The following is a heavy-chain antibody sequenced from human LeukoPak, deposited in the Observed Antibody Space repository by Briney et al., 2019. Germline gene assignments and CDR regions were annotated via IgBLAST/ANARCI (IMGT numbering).Heavy chain of an antibody. CDR2: IIPIFGTA. Sequence: ASVKVSCKASGCTFSSYAISWVRQAPGQGLEWMGGIIPIFGTANYAQKFQGRVTITTDESTSTAYMELSSLRSEDTAVYYCAAPGNYYDSSGYSAYYYYMDVWGKGTTVTV. V-gene: IGHV1-69*05. J-gene: IGHJ6*03. CDR1: GCTFSSYA. CDR3: AAPGNYYDSSGYSAYYYYMDV. D-gene: IGHD3-22*01.